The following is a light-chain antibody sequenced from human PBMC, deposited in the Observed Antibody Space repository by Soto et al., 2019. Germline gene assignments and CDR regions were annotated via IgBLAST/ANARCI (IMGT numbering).Light chain of an antibody. J-gene: IGKJ5*01. CDR3: QQYENVPIT. CDR2: DAS. V-gene: IGKV1-33*01. Sequence: DIQMTQSPSPLSASVGDRVTITCQASQDISNFLNWYQVKPGKAPKLLISDASNLEAGVPSRFSGGGSGADFSFTISSLQPEDIATYYCQQYENVPITFGQGTRLEIK. CDR1: QDISNF.